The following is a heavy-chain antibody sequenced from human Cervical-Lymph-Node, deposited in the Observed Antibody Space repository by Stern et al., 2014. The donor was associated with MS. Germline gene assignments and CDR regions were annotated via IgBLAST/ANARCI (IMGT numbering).Heavy chain of an antibody. D-gene: IGHD4-17*01. CDR2: LSYDGSRK. Sequence: VQLVESGGGVVQPGRSLTLSCVASGFTFSHYGMHWVRQAPGKGLEWVAMLSYDGSRKYYIDSVKGRFTISRDTSKDTVFLQMTSLRLNDTGVYHCAITTFHGDYPPLWGREALVAVSS. V-gene: IGHV3-30*03. J-gene: IGHJ4*02. CDR3: AITTFHGDYPPL. CDR1: GFTFSHYG.